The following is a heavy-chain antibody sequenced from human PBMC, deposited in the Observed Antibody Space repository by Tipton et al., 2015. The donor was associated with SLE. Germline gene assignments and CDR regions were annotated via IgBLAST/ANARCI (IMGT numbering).Heavy chain of an antibody. J-gene: IGHJ4*02. D-gene: IGHD7-27*01. CDR2: ISAYNGNT. Sequence: GAGVKKPGESLKISCKGSGYNFTSYGISWVRQAPGQGLEWMGWISAYNGNTNYAQKLQGRVTMTTDTSTSTAYMELRSLRSDDTAVYYCARDGEGKNWGDCWGQGTLVTVSS. V-gene: IGHV1-18*01. CDR1: GYNFTSYG. CDR3: ARDGEGKNWGDC.